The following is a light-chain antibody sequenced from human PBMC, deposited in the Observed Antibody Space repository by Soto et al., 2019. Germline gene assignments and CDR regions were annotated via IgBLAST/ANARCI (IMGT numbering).Light chain of an antibody. CDR1: QNIARY. CDR2: AAS. J-gene: IGKJ1*01. CDR3: QQSYSTLTWT. V-gene: IGKV1-39*01. Sequence: DIQMTQSPSSLSASVGDRVTITCRASQNIARYLNWYQQKPGKAPKLLIYAASSLQSGVPSRFSGSGSGTDFTLTISSLQPEDFATYYCQQSYSTLTWTFGQGTKVEIK.